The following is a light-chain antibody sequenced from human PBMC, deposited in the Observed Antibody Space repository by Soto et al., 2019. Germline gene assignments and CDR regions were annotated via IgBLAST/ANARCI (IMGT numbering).Light chain of an antibody. V-gene: IGKV3-20*01. CDR3: QQYGISPST. CDR1: QSVSSNY. CDR2: GAS. J-gene: IGKJ1*01. Sequence: EIVLTQSPGTLSFSPGERATFSCRASQSVSSNYLAWYQQKPGQAPRLLIYGASSRATGTPDRFSGSGSGTDFTLTISRLEPEDFAVYYCQQYGISPSTFGQGTKVDIK.